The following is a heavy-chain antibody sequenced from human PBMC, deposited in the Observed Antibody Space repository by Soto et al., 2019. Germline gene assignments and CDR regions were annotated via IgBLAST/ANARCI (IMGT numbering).Heavy chain of an antibody. J-gene: IGHJ4*02. CDR2: ISYDGNNK. CDR1: GFTFSSYV. V-gene: IGHV3-30-3*01. CDR3: VRDGPHITIFAVGDY. D-gene: IGHD3-3*01. Sequence: GGSLRLSCAASGFTFSSYVMHWVRQAPGKGLEWVAHISYDGNNKYYADPVKGRFTISRDNFRNTSYLQMSSLRVDDTAVYYCVRDGPHITIFAVGDYWGKGNLVTVS.